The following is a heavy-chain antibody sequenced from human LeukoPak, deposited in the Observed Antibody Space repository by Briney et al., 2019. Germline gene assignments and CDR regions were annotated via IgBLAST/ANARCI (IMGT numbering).Heavy chain of an antibody. J-gene: IGHJ6*02. CDR1: GGSISSGNYY. CDR3: ATPGYQLHNHYYNGMDV. D-gene: IGHD2-2*01. CDR2: IYTSGST. V-gene: IGHV4-61*02. Sequence: SETLSLTCTVSGGSISSGNYYWSWIRQPAGKGLEWIGRIYTSGSTNYNPSLKSRVTISVDTSKNQFSLKLSPVTAADTAVYYCATPGYQLHNHYYNGMDVWGQGTTVTVSS.